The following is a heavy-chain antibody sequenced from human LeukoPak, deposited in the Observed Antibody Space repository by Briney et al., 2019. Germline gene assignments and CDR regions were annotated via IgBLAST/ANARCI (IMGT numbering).Heavy chain of an antibody. J-gene: IGHJ5*02. CDR1: GGTFSSYA. D-gene: IGHD3-3*01. Sequence: ASVKVSCKASGGTFSSYAISWARQAPGQGLEWMGGIIPIFGTANYAQKFQGRVTITTDESTSTAYMELSSLRSEDTAVYYCARGASTIFAHNWFDPWGQGTLVTVSS. V-gene: IGHV1-69*05. CDR3: ARGASTIFAHNWFDP. CDR2: IIPIFGTA.